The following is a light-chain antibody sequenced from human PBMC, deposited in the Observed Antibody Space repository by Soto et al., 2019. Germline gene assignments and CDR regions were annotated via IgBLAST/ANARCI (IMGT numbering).Light chain of an antibody. CDR1: KSVSNY. V-gene: IGKV3-20*01. CDR2: GAS. Sequence: VLRTSPGALSLSPRERATLPCRASKSVSNYVAWYQQKSGQPPRLLIYGASSRARGIPDRFSGSGSGTDFTLTSSRVEPEDFALYYCQQYGSALTCGRGTKG. J-gene: IGKJ4*02. CDR3: QQYGSALT.